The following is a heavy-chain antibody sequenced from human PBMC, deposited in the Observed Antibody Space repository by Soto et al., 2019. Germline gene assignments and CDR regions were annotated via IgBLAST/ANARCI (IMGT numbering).Heavy chain of an antibody. CDR1: GGSFSGYY. Sequence: SETLSLTCAVYGGSFSGYYWSWIRQPPGKGLEWIGEINHSGSTNYNPSLKSRVTISVDTSKNQFSLKLSSVTAADTAVYYCARGYYDFWSGHYGMDVWGQGTTVTV. CDR3: ARGYYDFWSGHYGMDV. D-gene: IGHD3-3*01. J-gene: IGHJ6*02. CDR2: INHSGST. V-gene: IGHV4-34*01.